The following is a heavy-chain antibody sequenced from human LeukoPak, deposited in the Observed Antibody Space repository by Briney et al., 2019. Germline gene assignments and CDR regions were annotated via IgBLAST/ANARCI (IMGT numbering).Heavy chain of an antibody. CDR2: IYHSGST. CDR3: ARALMGGSPYFDY. D-gene: IGHD3-16*01. V-gene: IGHV4-38-2*02. J-gene: IGHJ4*02. CDR1: GYSISSGYY. Sequence: PSETLSLTCTVSGYSISSGYYWDWIRQPPGKGLEWIGNIYHSGSTYYNPSLKSRVTISTDTSNNQFSLKLSSVTAADTAVYYCARALMGGSPYFDYWGQGTLVTVSS.